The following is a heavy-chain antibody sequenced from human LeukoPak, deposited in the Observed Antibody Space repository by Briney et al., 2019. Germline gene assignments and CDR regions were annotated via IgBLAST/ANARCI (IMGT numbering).Heavy chain of an antibody. CDR2: IYNSGNT. D-gene: IGHD3-10*01. Sequence: SETLSLTCTVSGGSISSGSYYWSWIRQPAGKGLEWIGRIYNSGNTNYNPSLKSRVTISVDTSKNQFSLELNSVTAADTAVYYCARSGTYYNNWFDPWGQGTLVTVSS. CDR1: GGSISSGSYY. J-gene: IGHJ5*02. V-gene: IGHV4-61*02. CDR3: ARSGTYYNNWFDP.